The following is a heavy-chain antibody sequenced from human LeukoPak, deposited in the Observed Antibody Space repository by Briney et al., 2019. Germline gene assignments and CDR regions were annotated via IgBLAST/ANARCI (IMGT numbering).Heavy chain of an antibody. Sequence: GGSLRLSCAASGFTFSSYAMSWVRQAPGKGLEWVSYISGSSDTIYYTDSVKGRFTISRDNAKNSLFLQMNSLRAEDTAVYYCARELRLGGSSWYVPIDYWGQGTLVTVSS. D-gene: IGHD6-13*01. CDR2: ISGSSDTI. CDR3: ARELRLGGSSWYVPIDY. V-gene: IGHV3-48*01. CDR1: GFTFSSYA. J-gene: IGHJ4*02.